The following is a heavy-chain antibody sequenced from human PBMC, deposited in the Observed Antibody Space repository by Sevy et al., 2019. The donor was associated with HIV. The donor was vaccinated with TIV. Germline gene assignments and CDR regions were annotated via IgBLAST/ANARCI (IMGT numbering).Heavy chain of an antibody. V-gene: IGHV1-69*13. CDR2: IIPLFGTT. CDR1: GGTFSTSP. D-gene: IGHD3-22*01. J-gene: IGHJ4*02. Sequence: ASVKVSCKASGGTFSTSPINWVRQAPGQGLEWMGGIIPLFGTTKYEQKFQGRVRIIADESTSTAFLEMNNLRSKDTAVYYCARTDYYDSSGYFYFDYWGQGTLVTVSS. CDR3: ARTDYYDSSGYFYFDY.